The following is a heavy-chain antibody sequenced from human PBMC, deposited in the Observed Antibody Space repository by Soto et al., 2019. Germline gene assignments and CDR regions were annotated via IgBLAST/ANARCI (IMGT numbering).Heavy chain of an antibody. CDR3: ARGAVAKKGRDAFDI. Sequence: QVQLQESGPGLVKPSQTLSLTCTVSGGSISSGGYYWSWIGQHPGKGLEWIGYIYYSGSTYYNPSLKSRVTISVDTSKNQFSLKLSSVTAADTAVYYCARGAVAKKGRDAFDIWGQGTMVTVSS. J-gene: IGHJ3*02. CDR2: IYYSGST. V-gene: IGHV4-31*03. CDR1: GGSISSGGYY. D-gene: IGHD6-19*01.